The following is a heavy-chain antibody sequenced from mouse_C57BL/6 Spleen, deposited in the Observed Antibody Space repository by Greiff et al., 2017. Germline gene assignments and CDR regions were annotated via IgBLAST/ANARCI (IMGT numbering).Heavy chain of an antibody. V-gene: IGHV5-4*01. CDR3: GRDREDYEYEGPWWYFDG. Sequence: EVQRVESGGGLVKPGGSLKLSCAASGFTFSSYAMSWVRQTPEKRLVWVATISDGGSYTYYPDNVKGRFTISRDNAKNNLYLQMSHLKSEDTAMYYCGRDREDYEYEGPWWYFDGGGTGTTVTVSS. CDR1: GFTFSSYA. D-gene: IGHD2-4*01. CDR2: ISDGGSYT. J-gene: IGHJ1*03.